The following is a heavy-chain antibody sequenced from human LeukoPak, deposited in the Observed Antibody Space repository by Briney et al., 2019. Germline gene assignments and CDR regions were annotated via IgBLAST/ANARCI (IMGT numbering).Heavy chain of an antibody. CDR3: ARDGSYDSSGSLY. J-gene: IGHJ4*02. Sequence: ASVKVSCKASGYTFTSYGISWVRQAPGQGLEWMGWMNPNSGNTGYAQKFQGRVTMTRNTSISTAYMELSSLRSEDTAVYYCARDGSYDSSGSLYWGQGTLVTVSS. CDR2: MNPNSGNT. D-gene: IGHD3-22*01. V-gene: IGHV1-8*02. CDR1: GYTFTSYG.